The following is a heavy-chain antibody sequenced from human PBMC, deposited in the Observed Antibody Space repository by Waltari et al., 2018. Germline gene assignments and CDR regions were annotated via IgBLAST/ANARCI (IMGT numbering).Heavy chain of an antibody. V-gene: IGHV1-69*12. Sequence: QVQLVQSGAEVKKPGSSVKVSCNASGGTFSSYAISWVRQAPGQGLEWMGGIIPIFGTANYAQKFQGRVTITADESTSTAYMELSSLRSEDTAVYYCASHFWSGYYTGIDYYYYMDVWGKGTTVTVSS. D-gene: IGHD3-3*02. CDR3: ASHFWSGYYTGIDYYYYMDV. J-gene: IGHJ6*03. CDR1: GGTFSSYA. CDR2: IIPIFGTA.